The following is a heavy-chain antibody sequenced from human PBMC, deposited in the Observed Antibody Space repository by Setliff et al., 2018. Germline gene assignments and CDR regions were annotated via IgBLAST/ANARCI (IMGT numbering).Heavy chain of an antibody. CDR2: INHSGST. J-gene: IGHJ4*02. CDR1: GGSFSGYY. D-gene: IGHD5-12*01. CDR3: ARDSGYAIDY. V-gene: IGHV4-34*01. Sequence: SETLSLTCAVYGGSFSGYYWSWIRQPPGKGLEWIGEINHSGSTNYNPSLKSRVTISVDTSMNQFSLSLTSVTAADTAVYYCARDSGYAIDYWGQGTLVTVSS.